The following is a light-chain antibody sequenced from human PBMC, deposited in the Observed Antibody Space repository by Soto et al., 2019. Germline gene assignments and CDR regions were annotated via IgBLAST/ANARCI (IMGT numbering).Light chain of an antibody. CDR3: MHALEIPLT. CDR2: LGS. V-gene: IGKV2-28*01. CDR1: QSLLYSSGYNY. J-gene: IGKJ5*01. Sequence: DIVLTQSPLSRPVTPGEPASISCRSSQSLLYSSGYNYLDWYLQKPGQSPQLLIYLGSHRASGVPDRFSGSGSGTDFTLKISRVEAEDVGVYYCMHALEIPLTFGQGTRLEI.